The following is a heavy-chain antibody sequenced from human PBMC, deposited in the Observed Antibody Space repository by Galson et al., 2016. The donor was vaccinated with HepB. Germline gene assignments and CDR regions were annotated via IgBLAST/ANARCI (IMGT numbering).Heavy chain of an antibody. CDR2: IYPGDSDT. Sequence: KPGESLKISCKGSGYRFSTYWIGWVRHLPGKGLEWMGIIYPGDSDTRYSPAFQGQVTISADKSVSTAYLQWSSLKASDTAMYYCARFSHEGATIFPNDYWGQGALVTVSS. V-gene: IGHV5-51*01. J-gene: IGHJ4*02. CDR3: ARFSHEGATIFPNDY. CDR1: GYRFSTYW. D-gene: IGHD1-26*01.